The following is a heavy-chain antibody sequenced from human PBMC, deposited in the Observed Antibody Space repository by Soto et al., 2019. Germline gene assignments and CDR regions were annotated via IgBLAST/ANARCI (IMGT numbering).Heavy chain of an antibody. CDR2: ISGSGVSI. CDR3: AKKSAADYYYGMDV. V-gene: IGHV3-23*01. CDR1: GFTLSSYA. J-gene: IGHJ6*02. D-gene: IGHD6-13*01. Sequence: PGGSLRLSCAASGFTLSSYAMSWVRQAPGKGLEWVSAISGSGVSIYYADSVKGRFTISRDNSKNTLYLQMNSLRAEDTAVYYCAKKSAADYYYGMDVWGQGTTVTVSS.